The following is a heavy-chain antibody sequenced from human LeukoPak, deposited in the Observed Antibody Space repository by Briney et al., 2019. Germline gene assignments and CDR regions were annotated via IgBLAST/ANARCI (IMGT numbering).Heavy chain of an antibody. Sequence: GGSLRLSCAAAGFTFRNYWMTWVRQAPGKGLEWVANINQDGRQKFYVDFVEGRFTISRDDAKNSLYLQMNSLRAEDTAIYYCGRGGYGNSNFWIDWGQGTLVTVSS. V-gene: IGHV3-7*01. CDR2: INQDGRQK. J-gene: IGHJ4*02. CDR3: GRGGYGNSNFWID. D-gene: IGHD5-18*01. CDR1: GFTFRNYW.